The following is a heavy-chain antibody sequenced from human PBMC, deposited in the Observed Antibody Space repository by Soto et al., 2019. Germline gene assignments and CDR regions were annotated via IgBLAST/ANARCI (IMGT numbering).Heavy chain of an antibody. CDR3: ARLTARREDYYYYYMDV. CDR2: IYHSGST. V-gene: IGHV4-4*02. J-gene: IGHJ6*03. CDR1: SGSISSSNW. D-gene: IGHD6-6*01. Sequence: SETLSLTCAVSSGSISSSNWWSWVRQPPGKGLEWIGEIYHSGSTNYNPSLKSRVTISVDKSKNQFSLKLSSVTAADTAVYYCARLTARREDYYYYYMDVWGKGTTVTVSS.